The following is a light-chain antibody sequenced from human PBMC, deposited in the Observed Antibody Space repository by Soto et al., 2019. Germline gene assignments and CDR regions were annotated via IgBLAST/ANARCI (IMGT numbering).Light chain of an antibody. J-gene: IGLJ1*01. CDR2: EVN. V-gene: IGLV2-11*01. Sequence: QSALTQPRSVSGSPGQSVTISCTGTRSDVGAHNHVSWYQQHPGKAPKLIIYEVNERPSGVPDRFSGSKSGNTASLTISGRQAEDEADYHFCSNGGGFYVFGSGTKLTVL. CDR1: RSDVGAHNH. CDR3: CSNGGGFYV.